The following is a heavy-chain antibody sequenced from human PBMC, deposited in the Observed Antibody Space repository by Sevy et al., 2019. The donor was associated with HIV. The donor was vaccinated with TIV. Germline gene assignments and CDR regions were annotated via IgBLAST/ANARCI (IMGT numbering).Heavy chain of an antibody. D-gene: IGHD2-15*01. CDR3: ARVGTVVTGGQIDY. CDR2: IYTSGST. J-gene: IGHJ4*02. CDR1: GGSISSYY. Sequence: SETLSLTCTVSGGSISSYYWSWIRQPAGKGLEWIGRIYTSGSTNYNPSLKSRATMSVDTSKNQFSLKLSSVTAADTAVYYCARVGTVVTGGQIDYWGQGTLVTVSS. V-gene: IGHV4-4*07.